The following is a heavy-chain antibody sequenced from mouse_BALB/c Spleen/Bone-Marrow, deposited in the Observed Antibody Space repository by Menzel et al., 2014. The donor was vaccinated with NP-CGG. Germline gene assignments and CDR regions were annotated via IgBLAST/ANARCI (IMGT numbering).Heavy chain of an antibody. Sequence: EVQLQQSGAELVKPGASVKLSCTASGFNIKDTYMHWVKQRPEQGLEWIGRIGPANGNTKYDPKFQGKATITADTSSNTAYLQLSSLTSEDTAVYYCARYYYGYYFDYWGQDTTLTVSS. CDR2: IGPANGNT. D-gene: IGHD1-2*01. CDR3: ARYYYGYYFDY. V-gene: IGHV14-3*02. CDR1: GFNIKDTY. J-gene: IGHJ2*01.